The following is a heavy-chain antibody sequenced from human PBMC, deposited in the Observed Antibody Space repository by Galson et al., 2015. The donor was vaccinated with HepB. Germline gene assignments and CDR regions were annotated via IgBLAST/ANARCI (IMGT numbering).Heavy chain of an antibody. CDR3: VKSRNYGGATDAFDI. CDR2: ISASGIGP. CDR1: GFTFSTYA. Sequence: SLRLSCAASGFTFSTYAMSWVRQVPGKGLEWVSGISASGIGPYYADSVKGRFTISRDNSKNTLFLQMHSPRAEDTAVYYCVKSRNYGGATDAFDIWGQGTMVTVSS. J-gene: IGHJ3*02. D-gene: IGHD4-23*01. V-gene: IGHV3-23*01.